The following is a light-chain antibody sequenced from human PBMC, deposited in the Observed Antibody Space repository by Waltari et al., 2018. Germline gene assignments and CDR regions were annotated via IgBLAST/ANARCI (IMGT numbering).Light chain of an antibody. J-gene: IGLJ3*02. V-gene: IGLV1-44*01. CDR1: GSNIGLYS. CDR2: GPI. CDR3: SAWDDSLNGWV. Sequence: QSVLTQPPSASGTPGHSVTISCSVIGSNIGLYSVTPYQQLPGTAPNRLIYGPIHRPSGVPDRFSGSWSGTSASLAISGLQSEDEADYYCSAWDDSLNGWVFGGGTKVTAL.